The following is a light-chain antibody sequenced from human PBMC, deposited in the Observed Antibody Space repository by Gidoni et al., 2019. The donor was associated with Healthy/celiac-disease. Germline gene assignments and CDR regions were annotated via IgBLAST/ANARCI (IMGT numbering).Light chain of an antibody. CDR3: SSYTGSITYV. V-gene: IGLV2-14*01. CDR1: SSDVGGYNY. CDR2: EVS. J-gene: IGLJ1*01. Sequence: QSALTQPASVSGSPGQSITISCTGTSSDVGGYNYVSWYQQPPGKAPKLMIYEVSNRPSGVSNRFSGSKSGNTASLTISGLQAEDEADYYCSSYTGSITYVFGTGTKVTVL.